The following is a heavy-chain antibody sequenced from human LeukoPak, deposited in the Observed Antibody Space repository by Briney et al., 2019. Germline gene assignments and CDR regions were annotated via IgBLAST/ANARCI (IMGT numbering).Heavy chain of an antibody. CDR1: GGSISSYY. CDR2: IYYSGST. CDR3: ARGMYYYDGSGDY. V-gene: IGHV4-59*08. D-gene: IGHD3-22*01. J-gene: IGHJ4*02. Sequence: SETLSLTCNVSGGSISSYYWSWIRQPPGKGLEWIGYIYYSGSTNYNPSLKSRVTISINTSKNQFSLNLTSVTAADTAVYYCARGMYYYDGSGDYWSQGTLVTVSS.